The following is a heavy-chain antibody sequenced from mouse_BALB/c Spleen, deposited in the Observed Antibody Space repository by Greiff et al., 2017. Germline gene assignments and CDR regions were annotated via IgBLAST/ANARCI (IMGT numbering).Heavy chain of an antibody. V-gene: IGHV3-8*02. Sequence: EVQLVESGPSLVKPSPSLSLTCSVSGDSFTSGYWNWIRQFPGNKLEYMGYISYSGSTYYNPSLKSRISITRDTSKNPYYLQLNSVTTEDTATYYCARDGLLRLRAYGGQGTLVTVSA. CDR1: GDSFTSGY. CDR3: ARDGLLRLRAY. CDR2: ISYSGST. D-gene: IGHD1-2*01. J-gene: IGHJ3*01.